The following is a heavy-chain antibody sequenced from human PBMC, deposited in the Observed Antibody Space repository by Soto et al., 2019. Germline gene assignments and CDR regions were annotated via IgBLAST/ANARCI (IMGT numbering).Heavy chain of an antibody. D-gene: IGHD5-18*01. CDR2: IDPSDSQT. CDR1: GYSFAGYW. Sequence: GESLKISCKGSGYSFAGYWITWVRQKPGKGLDWMGRIDPSDSQTYYSPSFRGHVTISVTKSITTVFLQWSSLRASDTAMYYCARQIYGSDTGPNFQYYFESWGQGTPVTVSS. CDR3: ARQIYGSDTGPNFQYYFES. V-gene: IGHV5-10-1*01. J-gene: IGHJ4*02.